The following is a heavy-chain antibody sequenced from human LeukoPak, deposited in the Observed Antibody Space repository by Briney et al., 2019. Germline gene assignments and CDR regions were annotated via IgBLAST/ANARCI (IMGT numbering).Heavy chain of an antibody. V-gene: IGHV3-11*04. J-gene: IGHJ4*02. CDR1: GFTFSDYY. CDR3: ARGISLSD. CDR2: INTGGNII. Sequence: GGSLRLSCAASGFTFSDYYMSCIRQAPGKGLEWVSHINTGGNIIYYEDSVKGRFTISRDNAKSSLYLQMNSLRVEDTAVYYCARGISLSDWGQGTLVTVSS.